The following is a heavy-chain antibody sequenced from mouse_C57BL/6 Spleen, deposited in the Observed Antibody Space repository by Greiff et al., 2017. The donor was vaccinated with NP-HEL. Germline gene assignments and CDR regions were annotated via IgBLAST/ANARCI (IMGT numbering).Heavy chain of an antibody. CDR2: ISGGGGNT. V-gene: IGHV5-9*01. Sequence: DVMLVESGGGLVKPGGSLKLSCAASGFTFSSYTMSWVRQTPEKRLEWVANISGGGGNTYYPDSVKGRFTISRDNAKNTLYLQMSSLRSEDTALYYCASAYYSNYAWFAYWGQGTLVTVSA. J-gene: IGHJ3*01. CDR1: GFTFSSYT. CDR3: ASAYYSNYAWFAY. D-gene: IGHD2-5*01.